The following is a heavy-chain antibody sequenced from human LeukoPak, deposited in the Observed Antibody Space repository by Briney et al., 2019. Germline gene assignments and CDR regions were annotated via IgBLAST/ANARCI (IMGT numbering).Heavy chain of an antibody. CDR2: ISSSGSTI. D-gene: IGHD1-26*01. CDR3: ARDSESYWHDAFDI. J-gene: IGHJ3*02. V-gene: IGHV3-48*03. CDR1: GFTFSSYE. Sequence: GGSLRLSCAASGFTFSSYEMNWVRQAQGKGLEWVSYISSSGSTIYYADSVKGRFTISRDNAKNSLYLQMNSLRAEDTAVYYCARDSESYWHDAFDIWGQGTMVTVSS.